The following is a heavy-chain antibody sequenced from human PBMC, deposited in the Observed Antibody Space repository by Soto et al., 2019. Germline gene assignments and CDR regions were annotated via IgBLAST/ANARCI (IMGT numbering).Heavy chain of an antibody. V-gene: IGHV2-5*02. CDR2: IYWDDDK. J-gene: IGHJ6*02. Sequence: QITLKESGPTLVKPTQTLTLTCTFSGFSLDTSGVGVAWIRQPPGKALEWLTLIYWDDDKRYSPSLRSRLTITKDNSENRVVLTMTNMDPLDTATYYCSHMESRVASYGLDVWGQGTTVTVSS. CDR3: SHMESRVASYGLDV. D-gene: IGHD3-3*01. CDR1: GFSLDTSGVG.